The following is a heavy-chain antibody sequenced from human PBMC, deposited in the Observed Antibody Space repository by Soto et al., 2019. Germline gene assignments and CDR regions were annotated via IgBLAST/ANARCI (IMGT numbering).Heavy chain of an antibody. CDR3: AREPKTTGGQGWTSKSVYS. V-gene: IGHV3-30-3*01. D-gene: IGHD4-17*01. CDR1: VLSFSSSP. Sequence: GVTVRRSFAPSVLSFSSSPMHYVRYSTGKRPEWVALISYDGTNKFYADSVKGRFTISRGNSKSTLYLHVDSLRTEDAAVYYCAREPKTTGGQGWTSKSVYSWGPGTLLTASS. J-gene: IGHJ4*02. CDR2: ISYDGTNK.